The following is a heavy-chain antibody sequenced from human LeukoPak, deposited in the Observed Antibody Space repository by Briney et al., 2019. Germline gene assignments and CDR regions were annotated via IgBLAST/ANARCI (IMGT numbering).Heavy chain of an antibody. CDR2: ISTSGSTR. J-gene: IGHJ5*02. Sequence: PGGPLRLSCAASGFTFSSYEMNWVRQAPGRGLEWVSYISTSGSTRYYADSVKGRFTISRDNAKNSLYLQMNSLRAEDTSVYYCVREDFDWFVTWGQGTLVTVSS. D-gene: IGHD3-3*01. CDR1: GFTFSSYE. CDR3: VREDFDWFVT. V-gene: IGHV3-48*03.